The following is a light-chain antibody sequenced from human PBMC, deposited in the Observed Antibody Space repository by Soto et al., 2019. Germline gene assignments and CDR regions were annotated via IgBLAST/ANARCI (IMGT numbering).Light chain of an antibody. CDR2: LDSDGSH. J-gene: IGLJ2*01. Sequence: QPVLTQSPSASASLGASVKLTCTLSSGHSSYAIAWHQQQPEKGPRYLMKLDSDGSHRKGDGIPDRFSGSSSGAERYLTISSLQSEDEADYYCQTWGTSVVFGGGTKLTVL. CDR3: QTWGTSVV. V-gene: IGLV4-69*01. CDR1: SGHSSYA.